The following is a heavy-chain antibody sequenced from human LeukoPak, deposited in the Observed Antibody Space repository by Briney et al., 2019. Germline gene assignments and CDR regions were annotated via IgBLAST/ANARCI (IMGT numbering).Heavy chain of an antibody. CDR1: GFTFSSYT. V-gene: IGHV3-23*01. D-gene: IGHD3-16*01. CDR3: AKGARLRLGEDFDY. Sequence: GGSLRLSCAASGFTFSSYTVNWIRQAPGKGLEWVSAISGSGGSTYYADSVKGRFTISRDNSKNTVYLQMNSLRAEDTAVYYCAKGARLRLGEDFDYWGQGTLVTVSS. J-gene: IGHJ4*02. CDR2: ISGSGGST.